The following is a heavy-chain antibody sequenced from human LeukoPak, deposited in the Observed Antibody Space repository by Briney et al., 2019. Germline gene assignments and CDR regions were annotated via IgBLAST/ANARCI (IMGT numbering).Heavy chain of an antibody. CDR2: IKQDGSEK. J-gene: IGHJ4*02. D-gene: IGHD6-19*01. CDR1: GFTFSSYW. V-gene: IGHV3-7*01. CDR3: ARDSGRVNY. Sequence: GGSLRLSCAASGFTFSSYWMSWVRQAPGKELEWVANIKQDGSEKNYVDSVKGRFTISRDNAKNSLFLQMNSLRPEDTAVYYCARDSGRVNYWGQGTLVTVSS.